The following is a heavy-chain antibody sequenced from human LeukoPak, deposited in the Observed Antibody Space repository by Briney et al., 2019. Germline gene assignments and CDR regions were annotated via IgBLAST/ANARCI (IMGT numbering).Heavy chain of an antibody. CDR1: GYTFTSYD. CDR2: MNPSSGNT. V-gene: IGHV1-8*03. CDR3: ARTKNTRYCSGGSCYSGYYYYYMDV. J-gene: IGHJ6*03. D-gene: IGHD2-15*01. Sequence: GASVKVSCKASGYTFTSYDINWVRQATGQGLEWMGWMNPSSGNTGYAQKFQGRVTITRNTSISTAYMELSSLRSEDTAVYYCARTKNTRYCSGGSCYSGYYYYYMDVWGKGTTVTVSS.